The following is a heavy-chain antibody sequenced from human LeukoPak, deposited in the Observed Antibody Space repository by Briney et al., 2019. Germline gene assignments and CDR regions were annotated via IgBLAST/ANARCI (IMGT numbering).Heavy chain of an antibody. CDR1: GFTFSSYS. D-gene: IGHD4-17*01. J-gene: IGHJ4*02. V-gene: IGHV3-21*01. CDR3: ARDKGAYGDYDFDY. CDR2: ISSSSSYI. Sequence: GGSLRLSCAASGFTFSSYSMNWVRQAPGKGLEWVSSISSSSSYIYYADSVKGRFTISRDNAKNSLYLQMNSLRAEDTAVYYCARDKGAYGDYDFDYWGQGTLVTVSS.